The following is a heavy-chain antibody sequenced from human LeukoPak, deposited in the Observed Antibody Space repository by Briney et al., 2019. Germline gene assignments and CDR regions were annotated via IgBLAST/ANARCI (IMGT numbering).Heavy chain of an antibody. CDR2: IRSKPNSYAT. J-gene: IGHJ5*02. Sequence: GESLKLSCAASGLTFSGSTIHWVRQASGKGLEWVGRIRSKPNSYATTYAASLKGRFIISRDDSKNTAYLQLSSLEIEDTAVYYCTGQAALVAAENWFDPWGQRTLVTVSS. D-gene: IGHD2-15*01. V-gene: IGHV3-73*01. CDR3: TGQAALVAAENWFDP. CDR1: GLTFSGST.